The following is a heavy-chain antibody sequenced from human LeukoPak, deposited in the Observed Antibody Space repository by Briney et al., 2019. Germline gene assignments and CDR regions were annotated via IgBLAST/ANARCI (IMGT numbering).Heavy chain of an antibody. Sequence: SETLSLTCTVSGGSISSGGYYWSWIRQHPGKGLEWIGYIYYSGSTYYNPSLKSRVTISVDTSKNQFSLKLSSVTAADTAVYYCASLYYDSSGYYYFDYWGQGTLVTVSS. CDR1: GGSISSGGYY. CDR2: IYYSGST. CDR3: ASLYYDSSGYYYFDY. J-gene: IGHJ4*02. V-gene: IGHV4-31*03. D-gene: IGHD3-22*01.